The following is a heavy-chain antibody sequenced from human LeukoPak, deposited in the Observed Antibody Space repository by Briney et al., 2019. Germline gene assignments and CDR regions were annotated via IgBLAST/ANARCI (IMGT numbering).Heavy chain of an antibody. J-gene: IGHJ6*03. CDR1: GFTVSSNY. V-gene: IGHV3-53*01. D-gene: IGHD3-10*01. Sequence: GGSLRLSSAASGFTVSSNYMSWVRQAPGKGLEWVSIIYSGGSTYYADSVKGRFTISRDNSKNTLYLQMNSLRAEDTAVYYCARVKAGYYYYMDVWGKGTTVTVSS. CDR2: IYSGGST. CDR3: ARVKAGYYYYMDV.